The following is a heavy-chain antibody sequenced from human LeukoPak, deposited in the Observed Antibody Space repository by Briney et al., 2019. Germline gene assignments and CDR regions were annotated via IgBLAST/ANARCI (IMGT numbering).Heavy chain of an antibody. CDR2: INPNSGGT. D-gene: IGHD6-19*01. CDR1: GYTFTGYY. CDR3: ATQATSGWHFS. Sequence: ASVKVSCKASGYTFTGYYMHWVRQAPGQGPEWMGWINPNSGGTDYAQKFQGRVTMTRDTSLSTVYMELSRLRSDDTAVYYCATQATSGWHFSWGQGTLVTVSS. V-gene: IGHV1-2*02. J-gene: IGHJ5*02.